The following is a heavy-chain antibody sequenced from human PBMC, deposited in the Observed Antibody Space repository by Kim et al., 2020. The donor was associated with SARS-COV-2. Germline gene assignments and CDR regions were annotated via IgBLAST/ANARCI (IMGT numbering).Heavy chain of an antibody. Sequence: GGSLRLSCAASGFTFSSYDMHWVRQPTGKGLEWVSAIGTAGDTYYPGSVKGRFTISGENAKNSLYLQMNSLRAGDTAVYYCARADYGDNYYYYYGMDVWGQGTTVTVSS. CDR3: ARADYGDNYYYYYGMDV. V-gene: IGHV3-13*01. CDR2: IGTAGDT. D-gene: IGHD4-17*01. CDR1: GFTFSSYD. J-gene: IGHJ6*02.